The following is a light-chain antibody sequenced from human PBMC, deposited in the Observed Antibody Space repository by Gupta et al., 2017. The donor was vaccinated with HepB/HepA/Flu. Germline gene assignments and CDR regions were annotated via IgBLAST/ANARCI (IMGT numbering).Light chain of an antibody. V-gene: IGKV3-11*01. CDR3: QQRSNRPT. CDR1: QSVSSY. CDR2: DAS. J-gene: IGKJ4*01. Sequence: IVLTQSPATLSLSPGERATLSCRASQSVSSYLAWYQQKPGQAPRLLIYDASNRATGIPARCSGSGSGTDFTLTISSLEPEDFAVYYWQQRSNRPTFGRGTKVEIK.